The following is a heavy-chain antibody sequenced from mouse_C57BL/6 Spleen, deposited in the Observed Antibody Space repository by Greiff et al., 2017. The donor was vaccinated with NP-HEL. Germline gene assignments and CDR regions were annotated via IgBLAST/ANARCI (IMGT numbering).Heavy chain of an antibody. V-gene: IGHV1-74*01. D-gene: IGHD1-1*01. CDR3: AIEDIPYGSYFDY. CDR1: GYTFTSYW. CDR2: IHPSDSDT. Sequence: QVQLQQPGAELVKPGASVKVSFKASGYTFTSYWMHWVKQRPGQGLEWIGRIHPSDSDTNYNQKFKGKATLTVDKSSSTAYMQLSSLTSEDSAVYYCAIEDIPYGSYFDYWGQGTTLTVSS. J-gene: IGHJ2*01.